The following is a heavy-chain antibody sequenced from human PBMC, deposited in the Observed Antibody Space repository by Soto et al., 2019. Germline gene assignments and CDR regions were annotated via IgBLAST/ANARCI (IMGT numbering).Heavy chain of an antibody. CDR3: ARDRDTTTTVWFDL. Sequence: ASVKVSCKPSGYTFIDYGIHWLRQAPGQSLEWMGWIHAGNGHTRYSEKLQGRVTITRDTSASTAYMELSSLTSEDTAVYYCARDRDTTTTVWFDLWGQGTLVIVSS. V-gene: IGHV1-3*01. D-gene: IGHD4-17*01. CDR2: IHAGNGHT. CDR1: GYTFIDYG. J-gene: IGHJ5*02.